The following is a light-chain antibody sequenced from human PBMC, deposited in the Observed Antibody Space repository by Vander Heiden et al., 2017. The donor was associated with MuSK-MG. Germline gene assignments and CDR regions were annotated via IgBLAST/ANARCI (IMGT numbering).Light chain of an antibody. J-gene: IGKJ1*01. Sequence: DIQMTQSPSSLSASVGDRVTITCRASQSISNYLNWYQQKPGKAPKLLIYAASSLQSGVPSRFSGSGSGTVFTLTISRLQPEDFATYYCQQNYTSRTFGQGTKVEIK. CDR2: AAS. CDR3: QQNYTSRT. CDR1: QSISNY. V-gene: IGKV1-39*01.